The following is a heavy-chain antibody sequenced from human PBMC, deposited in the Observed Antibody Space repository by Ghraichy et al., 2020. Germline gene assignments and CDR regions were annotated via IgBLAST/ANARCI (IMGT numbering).Heavy chain of an antibody. CDR1: GFTFSSYS. Sequence: GGSLRLSCAASGFTFSSYSMNWVRQAPGKGLEWVSSISSSSSYIYYADSVKGRFTISRDNAKNSLYLQMNSLRAEDTAVYYCARDLHIGSSANFDYWGQGTLVTVSS. CDR3: ARDLHIGSSANFDY. D-gene: IGHD1-26*01. V-gene: IGHV3-21*01. J-gene: IGHJ4*02. CDR2: ISSSSSYI.